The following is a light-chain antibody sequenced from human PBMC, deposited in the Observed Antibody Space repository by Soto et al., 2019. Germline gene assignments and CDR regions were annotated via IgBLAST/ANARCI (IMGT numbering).Light chain of an antibody. CDR3: CSYAGSDTYVV. CDR1: SSDVGGYNY. J-gene: IGLJ2*01. Sequence: QSALTQPPSASGSPGQSLTISCTGTSSDVGGYNYVSWYQQHPGKAPKLMIYDVGKRPSGVPDHFSGSKSGNTASLTISGLQAEDEADYYCCSYAGSDTYVVFGGGTKLTVL. CDR2: DVG. V-gene: IGLV2-11*01.